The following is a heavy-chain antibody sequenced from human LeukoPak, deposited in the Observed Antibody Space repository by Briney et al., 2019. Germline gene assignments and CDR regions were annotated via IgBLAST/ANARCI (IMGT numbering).Heavy chain of an antibody. V-gene: IGHV4-39*01. CDR3: ARLEKDYVWGSYRPQIDY. CDR1: GVSISSSSYY. D-gene: IGHD3-16*02. J-gene: IGHJ4*02. Sequence: PSETLSLTCTVSGVSISSSSYYWGWIRQPPGKGLEWIGSIYYSGSTYYNPSLKSRVTISVDTSKNQFSLKLSSVTAADTAVYYCARLEKDYVWGSYRPQIDYWGQGTLVTVSS. CDR2: IYYSGST.